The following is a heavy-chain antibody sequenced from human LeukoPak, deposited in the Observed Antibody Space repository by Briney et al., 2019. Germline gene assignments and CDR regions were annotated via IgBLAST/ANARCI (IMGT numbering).Heavy chain of an antibody. V-gene: IGHV3-48*04. CDR1: GFTFSSFC. CDR2: INSNSRTI. J-gene: IGHJ6*03. CDR3: ARGYSSSPAANYYYYYYMDV. D-gene: IGHD6-6*01. Sequence: PGGSLSLSCAASGFTFSSFCMSWVRQAPGKGLEWISHINSNSRTIYYGDSVKGRFTISRDNAKNSLYLQMNSLTAEDTADYYCARGYSSSPAANYYYYYYMDVWGKGTTVTVSS.